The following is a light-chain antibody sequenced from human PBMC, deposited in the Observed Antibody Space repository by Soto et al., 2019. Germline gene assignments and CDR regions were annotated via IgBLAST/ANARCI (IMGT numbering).Light chain of an antibody. CDR1: QNIIRH. CDR3: QHSYSMPIA. V-gene: IGKV1-39*01. CDR2: AAS. J-gene: IGKJ5*01. Sequence: DIKMSMSVSSLSASVCDGVTITCRASQNIIRHLNWYQHKPGRAPRLLIYAASTLQTGVPSRFTGSGSGTEFTLTISGLQPEDFATYYCQHSYSMPIAFGQGRRLEIK.